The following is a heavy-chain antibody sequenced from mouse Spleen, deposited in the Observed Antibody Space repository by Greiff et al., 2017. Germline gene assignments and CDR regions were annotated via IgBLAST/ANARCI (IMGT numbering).Heavy chain of an antibody. Sequence: QVQLQQPGAELVKPGASVKMSCQASGYTFTSYWITWVKQRPGQGLEWIGDIYPGSGSTNYNEKFKSKATLTVDTSSSTAYMQFNSLTSEDSAVYYCARNYGSYWYFDVWGAGTTVTVSS. CDR1: GYTFTSYW. CDR2: IYPGSGST. J-gene: IGHJ1*01. V-gene: IGHV1-55*01. CDR3: ARNYGSYWYFDV. D-gene: IGHD1-1*01.